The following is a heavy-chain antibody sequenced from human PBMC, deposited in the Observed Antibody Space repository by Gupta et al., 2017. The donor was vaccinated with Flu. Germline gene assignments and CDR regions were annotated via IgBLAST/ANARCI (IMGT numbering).Heavy chain of an antibody. J-gene: IGHJ4*02. CDR3: AREGYYDSSGYHQNPIFDY. D-gene: IGHD3-22*01. Sequence: WGRQAPGQGLEWMGGIIPIFGTANYAQKFQGRVTITADESTSTAYMELSSLRSEDTAVYYCAREGYYDSSGYHQNPIFDYWGQGTLVTVSS. V-gene: IGHV1-69*01. CDR2: IIPIFGTA.